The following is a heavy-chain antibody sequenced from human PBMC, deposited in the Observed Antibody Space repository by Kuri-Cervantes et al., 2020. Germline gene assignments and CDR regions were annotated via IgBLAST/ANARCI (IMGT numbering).Heavy chain of an antibody. CDR2: IYYSGST. V-gene: IGHV4-39*01. CDR1: GGSISSSSYY. D-gene: IGHD6-6*01. CDR3: ARGGPRSSIPFDI. Sequence: GSLRLSCTVSGGSISSSSYYWGWIRQPPGKGLEWIGSIYYSGSTYYNPSLKSRVTISVDTSKNQLSLKLSSVTAADSAVYYCARGGPRSSIPFDIWGQGTMVTVSS. J-gene: IGHJ3*02.